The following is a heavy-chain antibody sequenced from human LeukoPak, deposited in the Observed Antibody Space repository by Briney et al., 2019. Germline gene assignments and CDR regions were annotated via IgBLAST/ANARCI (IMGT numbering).Heavy chain of an antibody. CDR1: GFTFSSYA. V-gene: IGHV3-30*04. CDR2: ISYDGSNK. J-gene: IGHJ4*02. CDR3: AREARAYCGGDCYSFAY. D-gene: IGHD2-21*02. Sequence: PGGSLRLSCAASGFTFSSYAMHWVRQAPGKGLEWVAVISYDGSNKYYADSVKGRFTISRDNSKNTLYLQMSSLRAEDTAVYYCAREARAYCGGDCYSFAYWGQGTLVTVSS.